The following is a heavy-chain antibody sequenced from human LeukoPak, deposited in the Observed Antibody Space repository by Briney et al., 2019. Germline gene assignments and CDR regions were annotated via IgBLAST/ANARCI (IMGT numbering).Heavy chain of an antibody. CDR1: GFTFSSYW. CDR3: ARGVPYDSWSGPHYSDY. D-gene: IGHD3-3*01. V-gene: IGHV3-7*01. J-gene: IGHJ4*02. Sequence: GGSLRLSCAASGFTFSSYWMSWVRQAPGKGLEWVANIKQDGSQEYYVDSVKGRFTISRDSAKNSLYLQMNSLRAEDTAVYYCARGVPYDSWSGPHYSDYWGQGTLVTVSS. CDR2: IKQDGSQE.